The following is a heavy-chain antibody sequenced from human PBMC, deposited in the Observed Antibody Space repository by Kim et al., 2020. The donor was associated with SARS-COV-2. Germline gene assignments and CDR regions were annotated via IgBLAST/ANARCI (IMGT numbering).Heavy chain of an antibody. CDR2: MFHNGES. Sequence: SETLSLTCTVSGDSMTGHFWTWLRQPPGKGLELIGYMFHNGESNYDPSLRSRVTISVDTSKRQFSLKLSSVTAADTAVYYCARELGRTIVYWGRGTQVTV. D-gene: IGHD1-1*01. CDR3: ARELGRTIVY. V-gene: IGHV4-59*11. CDR1: GDSMTGHF. J-gene: IGHJ4*02.